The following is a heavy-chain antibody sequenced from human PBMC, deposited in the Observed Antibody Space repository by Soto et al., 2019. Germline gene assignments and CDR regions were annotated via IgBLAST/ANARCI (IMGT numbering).Heavy chain of an antibody. CDR1: GFTFSSYW. Sequence: EVQLVESGGGLVQPGGSLRLSCAASGFTFSSYWMHWVRQAPGKGLVWVSRINSDGSSTSYADSVKGRFTISRDNAKNTLYLQMNSLRAEDTAVYYCARVSGSGSYYQGAYYYYGMDVWGQGTTVTVSS. D-gene: IGHD3-10*01. CDR3: ARVSGSGSYYQGAYYYYGMDV. V-gene: IGHV3-74*01. CDR2: INSDGSST. J-gene: IGHJ6*02.